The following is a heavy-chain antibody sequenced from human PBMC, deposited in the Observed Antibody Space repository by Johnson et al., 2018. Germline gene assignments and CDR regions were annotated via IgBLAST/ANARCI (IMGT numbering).Heavy chain of an antibody. CDR3: ARIDDYSGYFYSFQH. Sequence: QVQLVQSGAEVKKPGASVKVSCKASGYTFTSYDINWVRQATGQGLEWMGWMNPNSGNTGYAQKFQGRVTMTRDTSTSTIYMGLTSLRSEDTAVYYCARIDDYSGYFYSFQHWGQGTLVTVSS. CDR1: GYTFTSYD. J-gene: IGHJ1*01. D-gene: IGHD3-22*01. V-gene: IGHV1-8*01. CDR2: MNPNSGNT.